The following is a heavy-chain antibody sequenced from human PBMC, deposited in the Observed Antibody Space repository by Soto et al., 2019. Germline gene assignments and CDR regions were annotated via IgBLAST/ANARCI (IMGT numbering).Heavy chain of an antibody. V-gene: IGHV3-7*03. J-gene: IGHJ4*02. CDR2: INQDGAGT. D-gene: IGHD6-19*01. Sequence: GGSLRLSCMASRFSFISSFIAWVRQAQGKGREWLANINQDGAGTYYVDSGEGRFTISRDNAKDSLYLQMNSLRGEDTAVYSCARYFRGSGRYFFDYWGQGPLVTVSS. CDR3: ARYFRGSGRYFFDY. CDR1: RFSFISSF.